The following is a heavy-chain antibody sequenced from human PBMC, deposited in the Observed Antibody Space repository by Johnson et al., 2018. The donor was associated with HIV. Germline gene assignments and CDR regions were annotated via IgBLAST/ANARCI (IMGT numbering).Heavy chain of an antibody. J-gene: IGHJ3*02. Sequence: QVQLVESGGGVVQPGRSLRLSCAASGFTFSSYAMHWVRQAPGKGLEWVAVISYDGSNKYYADSVKGRFTISRDNSKNTLYLQMNSLRAEDTAAYYCAKEYFDIWGPGTMVTVSS. CDR3: AKEYFDI. CDR2: ISYDGSNK. CDR1: GFTFSSYA. V-gene: IGHV3-30*04.